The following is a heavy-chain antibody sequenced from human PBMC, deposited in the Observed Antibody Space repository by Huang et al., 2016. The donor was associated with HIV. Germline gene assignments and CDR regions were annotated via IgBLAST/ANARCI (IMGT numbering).Heavy chain of an antibody. J-gene: IGHJ6*03. D-gene: IGHD6-13*01. Sequence: EVQLVESGGGLVQPGGSLRLSCAASGFTFRNHWMHWVRQAPGKGLEVFLRNNSDGSYTGHAASVKCRFTITRDNAQNTVHLHMNRLRAEDTAVYFCAKNPSITAVDSDYYYYYMDVWGKGTTVTVS. CDR1: GFTFRNHW. V-gene: IGHV3-74*01. CDR3: AKNPSITAVDSDYYYYYMDV. CDR2: NNSDGSYT.